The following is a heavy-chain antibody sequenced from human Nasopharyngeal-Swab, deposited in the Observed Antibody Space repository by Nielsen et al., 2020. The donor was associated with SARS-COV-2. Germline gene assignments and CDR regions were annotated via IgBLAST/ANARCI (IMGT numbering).Heavy chain of an antibody. CDR2: INPNSGGT. J-gene: IGHJ5*02. CDR3: ARGGPEYSRRGFDP. Sequence: ASVKVSCKASGYTFTGYYMHWVRQAPGQGLEWMGRINPNSGGTNYAQKFQDRVTMTRDTSISTAYMELSRLRSDDTAVYYCARGGPEYSRRGFDPWGQGTLVTVSS. V-gene: IGHV1-2*06. D-gene: IGHD1-26*01. CDR1: GYTFTGYY.